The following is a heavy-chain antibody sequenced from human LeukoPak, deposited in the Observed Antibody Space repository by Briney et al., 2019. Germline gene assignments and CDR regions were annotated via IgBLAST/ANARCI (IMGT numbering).Heavy chain of an antibody. J-gene: IGHJ4*02. V-gene: IGHV4-59*01. D-gene: IGHD6-19*01. CDR2: IYYSGIT. CDR1: GGSISSYD. Sequence: SETLSLTCTVSGGSISSYDWSWIRQRPGKGLEWIWCIYYSGITIYNPSLKSRVTLSVDTSKNQFSLKLSSVTAADTAVYYCARAWYSSGWTFDYWGQGTLVTVCS. CDR3: ARAWYSSGWTFDY.